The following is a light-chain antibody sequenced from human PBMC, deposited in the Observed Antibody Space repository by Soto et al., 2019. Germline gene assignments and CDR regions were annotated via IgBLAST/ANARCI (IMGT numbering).Light chain of an antibody. CDR3: LQYQSYWW. CDR1: HSISWQ. J-gene: IGKJ1*01. CDR2: QAS. V-gene: IGKV1-5*03. Sequence: DIQMTQSPSTRSASVGDGVSVTCRASHSISWQLAWYQQKPGKAPNLLIYQASNLETVVPSRFSGSGSGTEFTRAISSLQSDDLATDDCLQYQSYWWVGEGTKVE.